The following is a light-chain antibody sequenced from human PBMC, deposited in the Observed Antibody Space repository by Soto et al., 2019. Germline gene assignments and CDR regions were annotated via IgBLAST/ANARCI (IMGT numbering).Light chain of an antibody. J-gene: IGLJ3*02. V-gene: IGLV1-44*01. CDR3: AAWDGSLQSWV. CDR1: SSNIGSHV. CDR2: THN. Sequence: QSALTQPPSASGTPGQRVTISCSGSSSNIGSHVVNWYQQVPGTAPKLLIYTHNQRPSGVPDRFSDSKSGTSASLAISGLQSEDEADYYCAAWDGSLQSWVFGGGTQLTVL.